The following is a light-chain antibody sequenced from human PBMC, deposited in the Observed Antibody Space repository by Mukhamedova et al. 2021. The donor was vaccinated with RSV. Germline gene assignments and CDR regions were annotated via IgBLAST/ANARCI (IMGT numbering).Light chain of an antibody. CDR3: QQYGSSPFT. Sequence: SPGERATLSCRASQSVSSSYLAWYQQKPGQAPRLLIYGASSRATGIPDRFSGSGSGTDFTLTISRLEPEDFAVYYCQQYGSSPFTF. CDR1: QSVSSSY. V-gene: IGKV3-20*01. CDR2: GAS. J-gene: IGKJ3*01.